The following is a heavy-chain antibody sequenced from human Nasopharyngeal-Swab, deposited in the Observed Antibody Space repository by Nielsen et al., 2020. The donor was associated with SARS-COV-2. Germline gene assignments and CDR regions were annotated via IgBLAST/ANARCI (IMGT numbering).Heavy chain of an antibody. Sequence: SVKVSCKASGGSFSNYAISWVRQAPGQGLEWMGGIIPLLGIANYAQKFQDRVTITADKSTSTAYVELSSLRSEDTAVYYCARSGWAYCSGTRCYDAFDIWGQGTMVTVSS. CDR1: GGSFSNYA. D-gene: IGHD2-2*01. J-gene: IGHJ3*02. CDR2: IIPLLGIA. CDR3: ARSGWAYCSGTRCYDAFDI. V-gene: IGHV1-69*10.